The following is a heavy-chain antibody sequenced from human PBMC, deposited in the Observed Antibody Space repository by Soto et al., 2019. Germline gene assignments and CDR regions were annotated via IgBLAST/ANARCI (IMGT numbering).Heavy chain of an antibody. Sequence: LRLSCAASGFTFSSYGMHWVRQAPGKGLEWVAVIWYDGSNKYYADSVKGRFTISRDNSKNTLYLQMNSLRAEDTAVYYCAREDIVVVPAATRTYYYYGMDVWGQGTTVTV. D-gene: IGHD2-2*01. J-gene: IGHJ6*02. CDR3: AREDIVVVPAATRTYYYYGMDV. CDR2: IWYDGSNK. V-gene: IGHV3-33*01. CDR1: GFTFSSYG.